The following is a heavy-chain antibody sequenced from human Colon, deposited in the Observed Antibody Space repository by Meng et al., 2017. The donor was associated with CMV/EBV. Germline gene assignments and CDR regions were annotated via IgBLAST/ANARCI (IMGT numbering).Heavy chain of an antibody. V-gene: IGHV4-39*07. Sequence: SETLSLTCSVSGDPMNSHSYYWAWIRQPPGKGLEWIGSIGDGGSTYDNPSLKSRVITSLDASKKEFSLKVTSVTAADTAVYYCARMNLHLGELMFDFWGQGTLVPSPQ. CDR1: GDPMNSHSYY. CDR3: ARMNLHLGELMFDF. CDR2: IGDGGST. D-gene: IGHD5-24*01. J-gene: IGHJ4*02.